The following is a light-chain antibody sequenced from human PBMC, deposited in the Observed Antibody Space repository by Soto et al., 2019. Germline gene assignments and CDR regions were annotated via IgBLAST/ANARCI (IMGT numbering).Light chain of an antibody. J-gene: IGKJ5*01. V-gene: IGKV3-20*01. CDR1: QSVSSSY. CDR2: GAS. Sequence: SPGTLSLSPGERATLSCRASQSVSSSYLAWYQQKPGQAPRLLIYGASSRATGIPDRFSGSGSGTDFTLTISRLEPEDFAVYYCQQYGSSPPIAFGQGKRLEIK. CDR3: QQYGSSPPIA.